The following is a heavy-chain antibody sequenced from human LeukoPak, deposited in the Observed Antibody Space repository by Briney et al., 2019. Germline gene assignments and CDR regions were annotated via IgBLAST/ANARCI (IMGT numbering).Heavy chain of an antibody. CDR1: GFTFRNYV. Sequence: GGSLRLSCATSGFTFRNYVMHWVRQAPGKGLEWVAVISRDGTDKYYADSVKGRLTISRDNSQSTLYLHMNSLSTEDTALYYCARAIRAPGTPENAFDIWGQGTMVTVSS. D-gene: IGHD6-13*01. CDR2: ISRDGTDK. J-gene: IGHJ3*02. V-gene: IGHV3-30*19. CDR3: ARAIRAPGTPENAFDI.